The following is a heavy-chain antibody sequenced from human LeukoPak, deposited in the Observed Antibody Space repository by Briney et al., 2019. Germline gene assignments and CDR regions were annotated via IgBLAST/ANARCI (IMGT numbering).Heavy chain of an antibody. CDR1: GFTFSSYA. D-gene: IGHD6-13*01. CDR3: AKDGEEQQLGYYFDY. J-gene: IGHJ4*02. CDR2: ISGSGGST. V-gene: IGHV3-23*01. Sequence: PGGSLRLSCAASGFTFSSYAMSWVGQAPGKGLEWVSAISGSGGSTYYADSVKGRFTISRDNSKNTLYLQMNSLRAEDTAVYYCAKDGEEQQLGYYFDYWGQGTLVTVSS.